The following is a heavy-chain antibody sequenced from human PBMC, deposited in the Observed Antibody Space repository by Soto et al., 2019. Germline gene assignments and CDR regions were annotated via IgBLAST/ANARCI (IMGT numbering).Heavy chain of an antibody. J-gene: IGHJ4*02. D-gene: IGHD3-10*01. CDR2: IFHTGNT. Sequence: SETLSLTCSVSVDSCSSYYWTWIRQPPGKRLEWVAYIFHTGNTNYNPSLKSRVTISVDTSKNQFSLKLRSVTPADTAVYYCAALDGALDYWGPGTLVTVSS. CDR3: AALDGALDY. CDR1: VDSCSSYY. V-gene: IGHV4-59*01.